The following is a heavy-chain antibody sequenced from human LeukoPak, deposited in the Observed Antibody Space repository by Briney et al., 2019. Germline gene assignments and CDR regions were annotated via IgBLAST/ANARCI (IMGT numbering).Heavy chain of an antibody. J-gene: IGHJ4*02. CDR3: ARDGPSLYYYDSSGYYLRPAGGEAANDY. Sequence: GASVKVSCKASGYTFTGYYMHWVRQAPGQGLEWMGWISAYNGNTNYAQKLQGRVTMTTDTSTSTAYMELRSLRSDDTAVYYCARDGPSLYYYDSSGYYLRPAGGEAANDYWGQGTLVTVSS. CDR2: ISAYNGNT. CDR1: GYTFTGYY. V-gene: IGHV1-18*04. D-gene: IGHD3-22*01.